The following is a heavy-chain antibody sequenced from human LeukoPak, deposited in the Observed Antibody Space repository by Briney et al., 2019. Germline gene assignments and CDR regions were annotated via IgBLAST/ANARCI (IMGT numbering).Heavy chain of an antibody. D-gene: IGHD3-9*01. Sequence: GGSLRLSCAASGFTFSSYSMNWVRQAPGKGLEWVSSISSSSSYIYYADSVKGRFTISRGNSKNTLYLQMNSLRAEDTAVYYCAKDHPNILTDYGMDVWGQGTTVTVSS. CDR1: GFTFSSYS. J-gene: IGHJ6*02. V-gene: IGHV3-21*01. CDR2: ISSSSSYI. CDR3: AKDHPNILTDYGMDV.